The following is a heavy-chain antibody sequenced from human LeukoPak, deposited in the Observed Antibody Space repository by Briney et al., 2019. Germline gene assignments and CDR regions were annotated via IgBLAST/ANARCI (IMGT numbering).Heavy chain of an antibody. CDR1: GFTFSSYA. CDR3: ARTHLYSSSSASYFDY. Sequence: GGSLRLSCAASGFTFSSYAMSWVRQAPGKGLEWVSAISGSGGSTYYADSVKGRFTISRDNAKNSLYLQMNSLRAEDTAVYYCARTHLYSSSSASYFDYWGQGTLVTVSS. CDR2: ISGSGGST. J-gene: IGHJ4*02. V-gene: IGHV3-23*01. D-gene: IGHD6-6*01.